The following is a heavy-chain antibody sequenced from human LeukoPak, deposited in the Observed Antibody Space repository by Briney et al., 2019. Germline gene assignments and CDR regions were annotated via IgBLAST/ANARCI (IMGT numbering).Heavy chain of an antibody. Sequence: SETLSLTCTVSGGSISSYYWSWIRQSPGKGLEWIGHIYYSGSTNYNPSLKSRVTISVDRSKSQFSLKVSSVTAADTAVYYCARIAMVRGVIPPPYGMDVWGQGTTVTVSS. D-gene: IGHD3-10*01. V-gene: IGHV4-59*01. CDR2: IYYSGST. CDR1: GGSISSYY. J-gene: IGHJ6*02. CDR3: ARIAMVRGVIPPPYGMDV.